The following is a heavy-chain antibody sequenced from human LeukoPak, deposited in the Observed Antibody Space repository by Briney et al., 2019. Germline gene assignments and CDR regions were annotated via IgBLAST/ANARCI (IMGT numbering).Heavy chain of an antibody. Sequence: SETLSLTCTVSGGSISSYYWSWIRQPPGKGLEWIGYIHYSGSTNYNPSLKSRVTISVDTSKNQFSLKLSSVTAADTAVYYCARTTVTTNFDYWGQGTLVTVSS. CDR3: ARTTVTTNFDY. V-gene: IGHV4-59*08. J-gene: IGHJ4*02. CDR2: IHYSGST. D-gene: IGHD4-17*01. CDR1: GGSISSYY.